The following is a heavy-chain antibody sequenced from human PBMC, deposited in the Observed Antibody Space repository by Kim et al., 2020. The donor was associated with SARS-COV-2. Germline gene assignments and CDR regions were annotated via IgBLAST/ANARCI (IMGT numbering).Heavy chain of an antibody. J-gene: IGHJ4*02. CDR2: ISGSNGAT. D-gene: IGHD2-8*01. Sequence: ASVKVSCKASGYTFSNYGISWVRLAPGQGLEWMGWISGSNGATKYAQKFQGRVTMTTDTSADTAYMELRSLRSDDTALYYCARTHYSTNRPFFYWGQGTL. CDR3: ARTHYSTNRPFFY. CDR1: GYTFSNYG. V-gene: IGHV1-18*01.